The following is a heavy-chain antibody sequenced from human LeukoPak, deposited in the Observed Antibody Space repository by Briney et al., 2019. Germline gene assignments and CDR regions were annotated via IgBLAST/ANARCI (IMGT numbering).Heavy chain of an antibody. CDR1: GYSFTGYF. D-gene: IGHD3-16*01. J-gene: IGHJ6*02. CDR3: ARRFYYAMDV. Sequence: ASVKVSCKASGYSFTGYFMQWVRQAPGQGLEWMGWINPNSGDTNYAQKFQGRVTMTRDTSISTAYMELSRLRSDDAAVYYCARRFYYAMDVWGQGTTVTVSS. V-gene: IGHV1-2*02. CDR2: INPNSGDT.